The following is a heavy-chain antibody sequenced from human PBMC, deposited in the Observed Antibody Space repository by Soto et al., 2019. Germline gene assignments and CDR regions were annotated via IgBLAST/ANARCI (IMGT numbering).Heavy chain of an antibody. V-gene: IGHV4-59*01. J-gene: IGHJ6*03. CDR3: ARVDIVVVPAAMSIYYYYYMDV. CDR1: GGSISSYY. D-gene: IGHD2-2*01. Sequence: SETLSLTCTVSGGSISSYYWSWIRQPPGKGLEWIGYIYYSGSTNYNPSLKSRVTISVDTSKNQFSLKLSSVTAADTAVYYCARVDIVVVPAAMSIYYYYYMDVWGKGTTVTVSS. CDR2: IYYSGST.